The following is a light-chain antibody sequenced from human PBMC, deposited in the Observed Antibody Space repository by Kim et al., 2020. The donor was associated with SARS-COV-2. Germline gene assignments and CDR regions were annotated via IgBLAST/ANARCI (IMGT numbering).Light chain of an antibody. CDR3: QAWDSSIL. J-gene: IGLJ3*02. V-gene: IGLV3-1*01. CDR2: QDS. Sequence: SYELTQPPSVSVSPGQTASITCSGDKLGDKYACWYQQKPGQSPVLVIYQDSKRPSGIPERFSGSNSGNTATLTISGTQAMDEADYYCQAWDSSILFVGGT. CDR1: KLGDKY.